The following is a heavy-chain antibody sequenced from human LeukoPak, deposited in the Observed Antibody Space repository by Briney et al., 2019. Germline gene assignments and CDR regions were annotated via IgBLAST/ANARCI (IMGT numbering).Heavy chain of an antibody. CDR1: GGSFSGYY. CDR3: ARDNHFPYGMDV. CDR2: IYYSGST. D-gene: IGHD3-3*02. J-gene: IGHJ6*02. Sequence: PSETLSLTCAVYGGSFSGYYWSWIRQPPGKGLEWIGYIYYSGSTNYNPSLKSRVTISVDTSKNQFSLKLSSVTAADTAVYYCARDNHFPYGMDVWGQGTTVTVSS. V-gene: IGHV4-59*01.